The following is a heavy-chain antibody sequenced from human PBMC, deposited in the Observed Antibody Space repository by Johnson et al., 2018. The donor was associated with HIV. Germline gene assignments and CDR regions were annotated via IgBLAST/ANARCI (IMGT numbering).Heavy chain of an antibody. D-gene: IGHD5-12*01. CDR1: GFTFSSYA. CDR2: INWNGGST. J-gene: IGHJ3*02. CDR3: AREGVVATNPSDAFDI. V-gene: IGHV3-20*04. Sequence: VQLVESGGGLVQPGRSLRLSCTSSGFTFSSYAMTWFRQSPGKGLEWVSGINWNGGSTGYADSVKGRFTIYRDNAKKSLYLQMNSVRVEDTAVYYCAREGVVATNPSDAFDIWGQGTMVTVSS.